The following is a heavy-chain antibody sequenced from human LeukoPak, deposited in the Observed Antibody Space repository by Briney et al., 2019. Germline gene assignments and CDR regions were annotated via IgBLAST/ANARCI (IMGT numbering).Heavy chain of an antibody. CDR2: INHSGST. D-gene: IGHD5-18*01. V-gene: IGHV4-34*01. J-gene: IGHJ4*02. CDR1: GGSFSGYY. Sequence: SETLSLTCAVYGGSFSGYYWSWIRQPPGKGLEWIGEINHSGSTNYNPSLKSRVTISVDTPKNQFSLKLSSVTAADTAVYYCARSRWIQLWANFDYWGQGTLVTVSS. CDR3: ARSRWIQLWANFDY.